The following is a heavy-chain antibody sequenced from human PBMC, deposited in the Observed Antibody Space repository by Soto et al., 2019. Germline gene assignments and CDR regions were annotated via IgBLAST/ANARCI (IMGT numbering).Heavy chain of an antibody. J-gene: IGHJ6*03. CDR3: ATGRLYGDYYYYYIDV. V-gene: IGHV1-8*01. CDR2: MNPNSGNT. Sequence: ASLKGSCKASGYTFTSYDINWVRQATGQGLEWMGWMNPNSGNTGYAQKFQGRVTMTRNTSISTAYMELSSLRSEDTAVYYCATGRLYGDYYYYYIDVWGKGTTVTVSS. CDR1: GYTFTSYD. D-gene: IGHD3-16*02.